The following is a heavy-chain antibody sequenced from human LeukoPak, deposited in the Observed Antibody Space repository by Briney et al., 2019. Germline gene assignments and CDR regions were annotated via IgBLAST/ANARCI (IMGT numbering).Heavy chain of an antibody. CDR3: ARDWGITMVRGVIIPYFDY. CDR1: GYTFTSYG. D-gene: IGHD3-10*01. Sequence: ASVKVSCKASGYTFTSYGISWVRQAPGQGLEWMGWISAYNGNTNYAQKLQGRVTMTTDTSTSTAYMELRSLRSDDTAVYYCARDWGITMVRGVIIPYFDYWGQGTLVTVSS. CDR2: ISAYNGNT. V-gene: IGHV1-18*01. J-gene: IGHJ4*02.